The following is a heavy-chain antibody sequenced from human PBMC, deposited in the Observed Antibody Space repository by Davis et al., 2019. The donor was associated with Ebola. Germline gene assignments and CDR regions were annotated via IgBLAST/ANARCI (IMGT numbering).Heavy chain of an antibody. J-gene: IGHJ4*02. D-gene: IGHD6-13*01. CDR2: INPSSGGT. CDR3: ARGLAAAGSDY. Sequence: ASVKVSCKASGYTFTGYYMHWVRQAPGQGLEWMGWINPSSGGTNYAQKFQGWVTMTRDTSISTAYMDVSRLTSDDTAVYYCARGLAAAGSDYWGQGTLVTVSS. V-gene: IGHV1-2*04. CDR1: GYTFTGYY.